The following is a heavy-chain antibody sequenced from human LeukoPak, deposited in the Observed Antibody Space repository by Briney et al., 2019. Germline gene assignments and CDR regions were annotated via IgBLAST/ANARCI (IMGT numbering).Heavy chain of an antibody. V-gene: IGHV3-30*04. Sequence: PGGSLGLSCAASGFTFSSYAMHWVRQAPGKGLEWVAVISYDGSNKYYADSVKGRFTISRDNSKNTLHLQMNSLRAEDTAVYYCARVLRAYCGGDCYGLDYWGQGTLVTVSS. CDR3: ARVLRAYCGGDCYGLDY. CDR1: GFTFSSYA. CDR2: ISYDGSNK. J-gene: IGHJ4*02. D-gene: IGHD2-21*02.